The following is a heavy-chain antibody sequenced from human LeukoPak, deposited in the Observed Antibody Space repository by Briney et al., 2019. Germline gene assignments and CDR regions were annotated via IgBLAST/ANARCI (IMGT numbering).Heavy chain of an antibody. V-gene: IGHV3-7*01. Sequence: GGSLRLSCAASGFTFSSYAMHWVRQAPGKGLEWVANINQDGSEKLYVDSMKGRFTISRDNAKNSLSLQMNSLRAEDTAVYYCARIGYSSSCTDYWGQGTLVTVSS. D-gene: IGHD6-6*01. J-gene: IGHJ4*02. CDR1: GFTFSSYA. CDR3: ARIGYSSSCTDY. CDR2: INQDGSEK.